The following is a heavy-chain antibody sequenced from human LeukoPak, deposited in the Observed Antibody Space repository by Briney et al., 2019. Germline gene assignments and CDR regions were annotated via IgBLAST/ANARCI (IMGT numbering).Heavy chain of an antibody. V-gene: IGHV3-30*04. J-gene: IGHJ4*02. CDR2: ISYDGSNK. CDR1: GFTFSSYA. Sequence: GGSLRLSCAASGFTFSSYAMNWVRQAPGKGLEWVAVISYDGSNKYYADSVKGRFTISRDNSKNTLYLQMNSLTAEDTAVYYCARDPLTYYDILTGYPESYFDYWGQGTLVTVSS. D-gene: IGHD3-9*01. CDR3: ARDPLTYYDILTGYPESYFDY.